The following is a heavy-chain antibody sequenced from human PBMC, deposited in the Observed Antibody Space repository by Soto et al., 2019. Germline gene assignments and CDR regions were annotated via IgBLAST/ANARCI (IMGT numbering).Heavy chain of an antibody. V-gene: IGHV4-39*01. D-gene: IGHD3-22*01. J-gene: IGHJ4*02. CDR3: MLGSGWKDFDY. CDR1: GGSITSSSYY. Sequence: QLQLQELGPGLVKPSETLSLTCTVSGGSITSSSYYWGWIRQPPGKGLEWIGNIYYSGSTYYNPSLKSRVTISVDTSKNQFSLKLSSVTAADTAVYYCMLGSGWKDFDYWGQGTLVTVSS. CDR2: IYYSGST.